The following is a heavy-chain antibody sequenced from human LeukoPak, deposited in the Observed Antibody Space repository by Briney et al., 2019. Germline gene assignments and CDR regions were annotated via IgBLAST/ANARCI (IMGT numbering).Heavy chain of an antibody. J-gene: IGHJ4*02. CDR3: TRGIFLSGYCFDF. D-gene: IGHD3-3*01. CDR2: IHYTGAT. V-gene: IGHV4-34*01. Sequence: NPSETLSLTCAVYGGSISGYYWSWIRQPPGKGLEWVGEIHYTGATSYNPSLKSRATISIETSKNQVSLRRSSVTAADTAVYYCTRGIFLSGYCFDFWGQGALVTVPS. CDR1: GGSISGYY.